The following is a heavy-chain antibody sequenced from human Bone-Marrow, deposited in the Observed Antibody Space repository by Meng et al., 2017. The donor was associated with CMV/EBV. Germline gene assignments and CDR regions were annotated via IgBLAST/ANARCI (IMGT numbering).Heavy chain of an antibody. Sequence: GGSLRLSCAASGFTFSSYDMHWVRQATGKGLEWVSAIGTAGDTYYPGSVKGRFTISRENAKNSLYLQMNSLRAEDTAVYYCAGKTDQLLYYYYGMDVWGQGTTVTVSS. J-gene: IGHJ6*02. CDR2: IGTAGDT. D-gene: IGHD2-2*01. CDR3: AGKTDQLLYYYYGMDV. CDR1: GFTFSSYD. V-gene: IGHV3-13*01.